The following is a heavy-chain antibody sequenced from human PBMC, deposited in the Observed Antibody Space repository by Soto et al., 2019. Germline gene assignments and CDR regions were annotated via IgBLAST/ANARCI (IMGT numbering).Heavy chain of an antibody. D-gene: IGHD2-15*01. V-gene: IGHV4-31*03. CDR3: ARMVAAAKGHFYYYGMDV. J-gene: IGHJ6*02. CDR1: GGSISSGGNY. CDR2: IYYSGST. Sequence: QVQLQESGPGLVKPSQTLSLICTVSGGSISSGGNYWSWIRQHPGKGLEWIGYIYYSGSTYYNPSPKSRVTISVDTSSNQSSLKLSSVTAADTAVYYCARMVAAAKGHFYYYGMDVWGQGTTVTVSS.